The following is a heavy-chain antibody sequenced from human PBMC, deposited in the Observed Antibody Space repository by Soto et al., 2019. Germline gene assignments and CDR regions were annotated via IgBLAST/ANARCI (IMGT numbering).Heavy chain of an antibody. Sequence: GGSLRLSCAASGFTFSIAWMNWFRQAPGKGLEWVGRMKSKTDGGTTDYAAPVKGRFTISRDDSKNTLYLQMNSLKTEDTAVYYCTKHCSGGSCYYDDYYYGMDVWGQGTTVTVSS. J-gene: IGHJ6*02. V-gene: IGHV3-15*07. CDR3: TKHCSGGSCYYDDYYYGMDV. CDR1: GFTFSIAW. D-gene: IGHD2-15*01. CDR2: MKSKTDGGTT.